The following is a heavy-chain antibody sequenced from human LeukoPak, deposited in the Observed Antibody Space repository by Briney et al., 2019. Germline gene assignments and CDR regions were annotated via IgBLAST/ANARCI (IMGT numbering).Heavy chain of an antibody. CDR2: LHFSGST. J-gene: IGHJ5*02. V-gene: IGHV4-39*01. CDR3: ARGKNYYGSGSYYNAKPRPLNWFDP. CDR1: GGSISGSSYY. D-gene: IGHD3-10*01. Sequence: KSSETLSLTCTVSGGSISGSSYYWAWIRQSPGKGLEWIGSLHFSGSTYYKSSLKSRVTISVDTSKNQFSLKLSSVTAADTAMYYCARGKNYYGSGSYYNAKPRPLNWFDPWGQGTLVTVSS.